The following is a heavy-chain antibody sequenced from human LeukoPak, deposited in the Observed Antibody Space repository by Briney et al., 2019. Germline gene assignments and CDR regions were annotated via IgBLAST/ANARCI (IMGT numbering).Heavy chain of an antibody. D-gene: IGHD3-22*01. CDR1: GGSISSSSYY. CDR2: IYYSGST. V-gene: IGHV4-39*01. Sequence: KTSETLSLTCTVSGGSISSSSYYWGWIRQPPGKGLEWIGSIYYSGSTYYNPSLKSRVTISVDTSKNQFSLKLSSVTAADTAVYYCATYYYDSSGYSPPTYYFDYWGQGTLVTVSS. CDR3: ATYYYDSSGYSPPTYYFDY. J-gene: IGHJ4*02.